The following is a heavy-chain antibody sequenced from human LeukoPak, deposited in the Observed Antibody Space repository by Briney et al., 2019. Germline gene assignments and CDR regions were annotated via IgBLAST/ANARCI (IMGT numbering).Heavy chain of an antibody. CDR3: ARSSYTSGSSSFDY. Sequence: GGSLRLSCAASGFTFSDYYMSWIRQAPGKGLEWLSYISSTTSYTDYADSVKGRFTISRDNAKNSLYLQMNSLRAEDTAVYYCARSSYTSGSSSFDYWGQGTQVTVSA. CDR2: ISSTTSYT. D-gene: IGHD3-10*01. J-gene: IGHJ4*02. CDR1: GFTFSDYY. V-gene: IGHV3-11*03.